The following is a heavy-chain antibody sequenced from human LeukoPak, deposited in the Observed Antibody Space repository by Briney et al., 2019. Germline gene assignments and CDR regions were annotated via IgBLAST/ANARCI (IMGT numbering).Heavy chain of an antibody. D-gene: IGHD6-13*01. CDR2: ISYDGSNK. CDR3: ARDLVAAAGTS. Sequence: PGGSLRLSCAASGFTFSSYAMHWVRQAPGKGLEWVAVISYDGSNKYYADSVKGRFTISRDNSKNTLYLQMNSLRAEDTAVYYCARDLVAAAGTSWGQGTLVTVSS. J-gene: IGHJ4*02. V-gene: IGHV3-30-3*01. CDR1: GFTFSSYA.